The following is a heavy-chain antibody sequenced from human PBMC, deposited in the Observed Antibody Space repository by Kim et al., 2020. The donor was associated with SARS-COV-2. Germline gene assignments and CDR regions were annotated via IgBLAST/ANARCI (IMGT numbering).Heavy chain of an antibody. Sequence: TNYNPSLKSRVTISVDTSKTQFSLKLSSVTAADTAVYYCARGDPNDAFDIWGQGTMVTVSS. V-gene: IGHV4-34*01. J-gene: IGHJ3*02. CDR2: T. CDR3: ARGDPNDAFDI.